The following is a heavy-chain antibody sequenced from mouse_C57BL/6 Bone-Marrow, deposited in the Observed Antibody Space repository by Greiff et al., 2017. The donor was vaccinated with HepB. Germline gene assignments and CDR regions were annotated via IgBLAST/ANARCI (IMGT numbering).Heavy chain of an antibody. V-gene: IGHV1-64*01. J-gene: IGHJ3*01. CDR1: GYTFTSYW. D-gene: IGHD4-1*01. CDR2: IHPNSGST. Sequence: QVQLQQSGAELVKPGASVKLSCKASGYTFTSYWMHWVKQRPGQGLEWIGMIHPNSGSTNYNEKFKSKATLTVDKSSSTAYMQLSSLTSEDSAVYYCAKSGTRWLAYWGQGTLVTVSA. CDR3: AKSGTRWLAY.